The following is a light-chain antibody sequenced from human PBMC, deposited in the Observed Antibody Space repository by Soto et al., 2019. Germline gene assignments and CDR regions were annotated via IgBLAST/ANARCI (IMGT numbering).Light chain of an antibody. V-gene: IGKV1-8*01. J-gene: IGKJ1*01. CDR3: QQYYSSPWT. CDR1: QGISSY. Sequence: ALRMTQSPSSFSASTGDRVTITCRASQGISSYLAWYQQKPGKAPKLLIYAASTLQSGVPSRFSGSGSGTDFTLTITCLQSEDFATYYCQQYYSSPWTFGQGTKVEIK. CDR2: AAS.